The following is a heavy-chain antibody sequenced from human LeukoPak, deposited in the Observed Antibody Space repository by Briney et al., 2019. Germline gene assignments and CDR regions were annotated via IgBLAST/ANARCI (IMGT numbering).Heavy chain of an antibody. CDR1: GFTFSSYA. J-gene: IGHJ6*03. CDR2: ISGSGGST. CDR3: AKVGTVTPPPRWYYYYYMDV. Sequence: SGGSLRLSCAASGFTFSSYAMSWVRQAPGKGLEWVSAISGSGGSTYYADSVKGRFTISRDNSKNTLYLQMNSLRAEDTAVYYCAKVGTVTPPPRWYYYYYMDVWGKGTTVTVSS. D-gene: IGHD4-11*01. V-gene: IGHV3-23*01.